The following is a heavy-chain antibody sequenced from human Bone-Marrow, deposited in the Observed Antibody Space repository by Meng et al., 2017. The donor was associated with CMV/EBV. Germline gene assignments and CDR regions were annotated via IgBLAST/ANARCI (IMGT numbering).Heavy chain of an antibody. J-gene: IGHJ4*01. CDR2: IEGSNDNT. D-gene: IGHD1-26*01. CDR3: AKDIFRWAFDY. CDR1: GFSLSHNA. V-gene: IGHV3-23*01. Sequence: EVQLLDSGGGLGQAGGSLRLACAASGFSLSHNAMSWVRQAPGKGLEWVSAIEGSNDNTHYADSVKGRFTISRDTSKNILYLQMNNLRAEDTAIYYCAKDIFRWAFDYWGHGTLVTVSS.